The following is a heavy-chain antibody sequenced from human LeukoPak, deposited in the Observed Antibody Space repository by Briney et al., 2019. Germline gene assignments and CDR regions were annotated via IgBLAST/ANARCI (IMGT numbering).Heavy chain of an antibody. Sequence: PSETLSLTCTVSGGSISSSSYYWGWIRQPPGKGLEWIGSIYYSGSTYYNPSLKSRVTISVDTSKNQFSLKLSSVTAADTAVYYCARETAVAGPYYFDYWGQGTLVTVSS. D-gene: IGHD6-19*01. J-gene: IGHJ4*02. CDR2: IYYSGST. CDR3: ARETAVAGPYYFDY. CDR1: GGSISSSSYY. V-gene: IGHV4-39*07.